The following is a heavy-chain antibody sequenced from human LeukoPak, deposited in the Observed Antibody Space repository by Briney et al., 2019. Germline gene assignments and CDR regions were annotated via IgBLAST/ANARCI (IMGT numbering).Heavy chain of an antibody. V-gene: IGHV3-21*01. CDR3: ARGGDYTSRGNPFDP. Sequence: GGSLRLSCAASGFTFSSYSMNWVRQAPGKGLEWVSSISSSSSYIYYADSVKGRFTISRDNAENSLYLQMNSLRAEDTAVYYCARGGDYTSRGNPFDPWGQGTLVTVSS. D-gene: IGHD4-11*01. CDR2: ISSSSSYI. CDR1: GFTFSSYS. J-gene: IGHJ5*02.